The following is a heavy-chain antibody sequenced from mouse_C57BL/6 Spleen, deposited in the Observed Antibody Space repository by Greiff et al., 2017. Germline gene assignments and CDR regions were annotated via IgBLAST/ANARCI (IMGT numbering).Heavy chain of an antibody. CDR3: ARSGDCYKYYFDY. D-gene: IGHD1-3*01. V-gene: IGHV1-76*01. CDR1: GYTFTDYY. CDR2: IYPGSGNT. J-gene: IGHJ2*01. Sequence: QVQLKESGAELVRPGASVKLSCKASGYTFTDYYINWVKQRPGQGLEWIARIYPGSGNTYYNEKFKGKATLTAEKSASTAYMQLSSLTSEDSAVYFCARSGDCYKYYFDYWGQGTTLTVSS.